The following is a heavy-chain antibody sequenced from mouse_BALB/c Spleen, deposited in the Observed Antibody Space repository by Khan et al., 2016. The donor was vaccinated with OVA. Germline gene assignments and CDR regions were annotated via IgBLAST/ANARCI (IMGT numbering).Heavy chain of an antibody. V-gene: IGHV5-6*01. Sequence: DVHLVESGGDLVKPGGSLKLSCAASGFTFSSYSMSWVRQTPDKRLEWVASISSGGDSTYYPDSVKGRFTISRDNDKNTLYMLMSDLNYEDTAMYYCADHLTGSLAYWGQGTMVTVSA. CDR3: ADHLTGSLAY. CDR1: GFTFSSYS. J-gene: IGHJ3*01. D-gene: IGHD4-1*01. CDR2: ISSGGDST.